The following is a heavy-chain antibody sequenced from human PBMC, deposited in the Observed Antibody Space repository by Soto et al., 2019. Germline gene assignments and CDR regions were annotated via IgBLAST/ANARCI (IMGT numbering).Heavy chain of an antibody. V-gene: IGHV4-59*01. J-gene: IGHJ4*02. D-gene: IGHD3-3*01. CDR1: GGSTSSYY. CDR2: MSDSGST. Sequence: PSETLSLTCNVSGGSTSSYYWSWIRQPPGKGLECIGYMSDSGSTNYNPSLKSRVTISVDASKNQFSLKLTSVTAAETAIYYCAGSDFWNGSYDYWGQGTLVTVSS. CDR3: AGSDFWNGSYDY.